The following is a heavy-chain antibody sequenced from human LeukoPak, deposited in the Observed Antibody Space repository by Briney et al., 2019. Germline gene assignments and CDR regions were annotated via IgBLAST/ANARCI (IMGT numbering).Heavy chain of an antibody. D-gene: IGHD6-13*01. J-gene: IGHJ4*02. CDR2: IYHSGST. Sequence: SETLSLTCTVSGGSISSGGYYWSWIRQPPGKGLEWIGYIYHSGSTYYNPSLKSRVTISVDTSKNQFSLKLSSVTAADTAVYYCARNKAAAALDYWGQGTLVTVSS. V-gene: IGHV4-30-2*01. CDR1: GGSISSGGYY. CDR3: ARNKAAAALDY.